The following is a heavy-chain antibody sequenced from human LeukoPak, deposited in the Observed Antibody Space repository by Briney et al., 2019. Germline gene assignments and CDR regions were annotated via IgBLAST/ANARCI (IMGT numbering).Heavy chain of an antibody. CDR3: AKDKARGSYDFWSGYFPHYYYGMDV. CDR1: GFTFDDYA. D-gene: IGHD3-3*01. CDR2: INWNSGSI. J-gene: IGHJ6*02. V-gene: IGHV3-9*01. Sequence: PGGSLRLSCAASGFTFDDYAMHWVRQAPGKGLEWVSGINWNSGSIGYADSVKGRFTISRDNAKNSLYLQMNSLRAEDTALYYCAKDKARGSYDFWSGYFPHYYYGMDVWGQGTTVTVSS.